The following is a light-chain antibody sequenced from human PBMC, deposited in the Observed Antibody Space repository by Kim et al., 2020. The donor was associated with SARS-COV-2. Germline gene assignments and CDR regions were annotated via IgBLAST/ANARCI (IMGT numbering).Light chain of an antibody. V-gene: IGKV1-5*01. J-gene: IGKJ1*01. CDR3: NQYNSYSPT. CDR1: LSINIS. CDR2: NAS. Sequence: ASVGEKVTSSCRTRLSINISLATYHQKPGKAPNLRIYNASRIKSEVTSRFSGSVSGTEFTLTISSIQPDDIVTFLSNQYNSYSPTFSQGSKVDI.